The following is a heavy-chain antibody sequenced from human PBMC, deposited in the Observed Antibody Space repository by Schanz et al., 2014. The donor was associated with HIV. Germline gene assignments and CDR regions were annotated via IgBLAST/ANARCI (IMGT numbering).Heavy chain of an antibody. Sequence: QVLLVESGGGVVQPGRSLRLSCAVSGFTFSNYAMHWVRQAPGKGLEWVADIRYDGSDKYYADSVKGRFTISRDNSKNTLYLQMNSLRAEDTAVYYCAKELEQWLVSPRGYFGLDVWGQGTTVTVSS. CDR3: AKELEQWLVSPRGYFGLDV. V-gene: IGHV3-33*06. J-gene: IGHJ6*02. CDR2: IRYDGSDK. D-gene: IGHD6-19*01. CDR1: GFTFSNYA.